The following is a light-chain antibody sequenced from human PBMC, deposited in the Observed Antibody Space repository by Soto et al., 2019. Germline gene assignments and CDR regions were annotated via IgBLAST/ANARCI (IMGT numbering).Light chain of an antibody. CDR3: QQSSDWPLT. CDR1: QSVSSY. V-gene: IGKV3-11*01. Sequence: EIVLTQSPATLSLSPGERATLSCRASQSVSSYLAWYQQRPGQAPRLLLYDVSNGATGIPARFSGSGSGTDFTLTISSLEPEDFAVYYCQQSSDWPLTFGGGTKVEIK. J-gene: IGKJ4*01. CDR2: DVS.